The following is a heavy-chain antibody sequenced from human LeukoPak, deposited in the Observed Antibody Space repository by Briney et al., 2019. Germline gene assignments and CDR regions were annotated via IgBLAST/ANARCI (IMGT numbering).Heavy chain of an antibody. CDR3: ARGFYDILTGYSLDY. Sequence: ASETLSLTCTVSGGSISSYYWSWIRQPPGKGLEWIGYIYYSGSTNYNPSLKSRVTISVDTSKNQFSLELSSVTAADTAVYYCARGFYDILTGYSLDYWGQGTLVTVSS. CDR1: GGSISSYY. CDR2: IYYSGST. D-gene: IGHD3-9*01. J-gene: IGHJ4*02. V-gene: IGHV4-59*01.